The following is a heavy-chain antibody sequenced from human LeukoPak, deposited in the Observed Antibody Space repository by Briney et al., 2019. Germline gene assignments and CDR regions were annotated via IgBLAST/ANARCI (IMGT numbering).Heavy chain of an antibody. Sequence: PSETLSLACSVSGGSVSSGSYYWSWIRQPPGKGLEWIGYIYYSGSTNYNPSLKSRVTISVDTSKNQFSLKLSSVTAADTAVYYCARDVRGGSLGNWFDPWGQGTLVTVSS. CDR1: GGSVSSGSYY. V-gene: IGHV4-61*01. J-gene: IGHJ5*02. CDR3: ARDVRGGSLGNWFDP. D-gene: IGHD2-15*01. CDR2: IYYSGST.